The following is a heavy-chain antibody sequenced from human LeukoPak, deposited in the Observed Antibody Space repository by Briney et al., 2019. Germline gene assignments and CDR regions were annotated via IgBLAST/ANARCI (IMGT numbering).Heavy chain of an antibody. V-gene: IGHV3-48*01. CDR3: AKTLWSPRGDI. D-gene: IGHD3-10*01. CDR2: ISNSSSTM. J-gene: IGHJ3*02. Sequence: PGGSLRLSCAASGFTFSTFSMNWVRQAPGKGLEWVSYISNSSSTMDYADSVKGRFTISRDNSKNTLYLQMNSLRAEDTAVYYCAKTLWSPRGDIWGQGTVVTVSS. CDR1: GFTFSTFS.